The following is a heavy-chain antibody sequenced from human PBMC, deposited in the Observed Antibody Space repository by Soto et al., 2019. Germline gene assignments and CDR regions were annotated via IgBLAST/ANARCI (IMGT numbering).Heavy chain of an antibody. Sequence: GGSLRLSCAASGFTFSSYAMHWVRQAPGKGLEWVAVISYDGNNKYYEDSVKGRFTISRDNSKNTLYVQMNSLSAEATAVYYCARVNVDTAMAPNLYYYYGMDVWGQGTTVTVSS. V-gene: IGHV3-30-3*01. J-gene: IGHJ6*02. CDR1: GFTFSSYA. CDR3: ARVNVDTAMAPNLYYYYGMDV. CDR2: ISYDGNNK. D-gene: IGHD5-18*01.